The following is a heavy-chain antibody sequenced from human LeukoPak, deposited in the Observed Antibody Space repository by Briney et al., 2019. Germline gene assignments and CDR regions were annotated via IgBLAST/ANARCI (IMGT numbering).Heavy chain of an antibody. D-gene: IGHD3-3*01. CDR1: GYTFTSYG. J-gene: IGHJ6*02. CDR2: ISAYNGNT. Sequence: ASVKVSCKASGYTFTSYGISWVRQAPGQGLEWMGWISAYNGNTNYAQKLQGRVTMTTDTSTSTAYMELRSLRSDDTAVCYCARDCPQGYDFWSGLDYYYGMDVWGQGTTVTVSS. V-gene: IGHV1-18*01. CDR3: ARDCPQGYDFWSGLDYYYGMDV.